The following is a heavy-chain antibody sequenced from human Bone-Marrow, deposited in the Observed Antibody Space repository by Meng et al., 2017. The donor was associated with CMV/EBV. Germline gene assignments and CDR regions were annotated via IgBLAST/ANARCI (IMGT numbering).Heavy chain of an antibody. V-gene: IGHV2-5*01. Sequence: SGPTLVKPTQTLTLTCTFSGFSLSTSGVGVGWIRQPPGKALEWLALIYWNDDKRYSPSLKSRLTITKDTSKNQVVLTMTNMDPVDTATYHPAHRPESIPTVTYDYWGQGTLVTVSS. CDR1: GFSLSTSGVG. CDR2: IYWNDDK. D-gene: IGHD4-11*01. CDR3: AHRPESIPTVTYDY. J-gene: IGHJ4*02.